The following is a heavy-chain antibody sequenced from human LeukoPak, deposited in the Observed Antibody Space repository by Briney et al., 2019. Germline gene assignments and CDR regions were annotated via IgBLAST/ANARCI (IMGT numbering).Heavy chain of an antibody. D-gene: IGHD7-27*01. CDR1: GFTFSSYA. CDR3: AKVGTPIRFLYDAFDI. Sequence: PGGSLRLSCAASGFTFSSYAMSWVRQAPGKGLEWVSAISGSGGSTYYADSVKGRFTISRDNSKNTLYLQMNSLRAEDTAVYYCAKVGTPIRFLYDAFDIWGQGTMVTVSS. CDR2: ISGSGGST. V-gene: IGHV3-23*01. J-gene: IGHJ3*02.